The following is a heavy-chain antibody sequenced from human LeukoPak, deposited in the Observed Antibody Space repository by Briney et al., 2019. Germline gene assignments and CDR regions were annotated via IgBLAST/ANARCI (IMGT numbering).Heavy chain of an antibody. CDR1: GFTFSSYW. CDR2: INSDGSST. V-gene: IGHV3-74*01. CDR3: ASRRSPYYYYYMDV. J-gene: IGHJ6*03. Sequence: GGSLGLSCAASGFTFSSYWMHWVRQAPGKGLVWVSRINSDGSSTSYADSVKGRFTISRDNAKNTLYLQMNSLRAEDTAVYYCASRRSPYYYYYMDVWGKGTTVTVSS.